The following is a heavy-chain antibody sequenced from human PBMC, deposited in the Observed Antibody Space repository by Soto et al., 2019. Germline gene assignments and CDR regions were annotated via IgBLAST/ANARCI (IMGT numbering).Heavy chain of an antibody. D-gene: IGHD4-17*01. CDR3: ARDYGGNSGWSDP. J-gene: IGHJ5*02. V-gene: IGHV1-8*01. CDR1: GYTLASYD. CDR2: MNPNNGNT. Sequence: QVQLVQSGAEVKKPGASVKVSCKASGYTLASYDINWVRQATGQGLEWMGWMNPNNGNTGYAQKFQGRVTMTRDTSVSTVYMELSSLTSEDTAVYYCARDYGGNSGWSDPWGQGTLVTVSS.